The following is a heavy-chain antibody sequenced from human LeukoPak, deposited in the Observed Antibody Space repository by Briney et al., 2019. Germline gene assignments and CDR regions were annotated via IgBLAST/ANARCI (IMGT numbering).Heavy chain of an antibody. Sequence: SETLSLTCSVSAGSISSYYWSWIRQPPGKGLEWIGYIYYTGSSNYNPSLKSRVTISLDMSKNQFSLKLSSVTAADTAVYYCARLNIIGSSPVHHYDYWGQGTLVTVSS. J-gene: IGHJ4*02. CDR1: AGSISSYY. V-gene: IGHV4-59*08. D-gene: IGHD6-13*01. CDR3: ARLNIIGSSPVHHYDY. CDR2: IYYTGSS.